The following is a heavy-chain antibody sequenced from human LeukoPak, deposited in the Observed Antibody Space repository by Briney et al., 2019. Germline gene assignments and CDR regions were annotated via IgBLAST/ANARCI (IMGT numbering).Heavy chain of an antibody. CDR1: GFTFSSYA. Sequence: PGGSLRLSCAASGFTFSSYAMSWVRQASGKGLEWVSAISDSGGRTYYADSVKGRFTISRDNSKNTLCLQMNSLRAEDTAVYYCAKRYDGSGYFYVYYFDYWGQGTLVTVSS. CDR2: ISDSGGRT. D-gene: IGHD3-22*01. V-gene: IGHV3-23*01. CDR3: AKRYDGSGYFYVYYFDY. J-gene: IGHJ4*02.